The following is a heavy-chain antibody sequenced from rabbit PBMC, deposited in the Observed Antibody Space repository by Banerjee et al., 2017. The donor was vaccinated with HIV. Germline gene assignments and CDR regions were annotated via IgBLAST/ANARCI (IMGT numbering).Heavy chain of an antibody. CDR3: ARADYTDYGGYNRLDL. V-gene: IGHV1S40*01. CDR2: IYAGSSGST. J-gene: IGHJ3*01. Sequence: QSLEESGGGLVKPGASLTLTCKASGFSFNSGYDMCWVRQAPGKGLEWIACIYAGSSGSTYSAIWAKGRFTISKTSSTTVTLQMTSLTAADTATYFCARADYTDYGGYNRLDLWGQGTLVTVS. D-gene: IGHD2-1*01. CDR1: GFSFNSGYD.